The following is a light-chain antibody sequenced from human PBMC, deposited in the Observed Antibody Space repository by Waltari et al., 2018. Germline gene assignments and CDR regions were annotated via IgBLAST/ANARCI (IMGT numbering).Light chain of an antibody. J-gene: IGKJ2*01. CDR3: QQYNSYLMYT. V-gene: IGKV1-5*03. Sequence: DIPLTQSPSTLSASVGDRVTITCRASQSISSWVAWDQQKPGKAPKLLIYKASSLESGVPSRCSGSGSGTEFTLTISSLQPDDFATYYCQQYNSYLMYTFGQGTKLEIK. CDR1: QSISSW. CDR2: KAS.